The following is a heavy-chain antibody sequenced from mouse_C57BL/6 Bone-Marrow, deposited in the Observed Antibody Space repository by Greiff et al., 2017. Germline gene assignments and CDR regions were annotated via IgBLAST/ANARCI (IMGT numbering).Heavy chain of an antibody. CDR1: GYSITSGYY. Sequence: EVKLVESGPGLVKPSQSLSLTCSVTGYSITSGYYWNWIRQFPGNKLEWMGYISYDGSNNSNPSLKNRISITRDTSKNQFFLKLNSVTTEDTATYYCARREGDYWGQGTTLTVSS. CDR2: ISYDGSN. J-gene: IGHJ2*01. CDR3: ARREGDY. V-gene: IGHV3-6*01.